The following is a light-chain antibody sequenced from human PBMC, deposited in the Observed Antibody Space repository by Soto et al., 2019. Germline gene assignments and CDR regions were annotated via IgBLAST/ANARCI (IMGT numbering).Light chain of an antibody. CDR1: SSDVGGYNY. CDR2: DVS. CDR3: SSYTSSSTAV. J-gene: IGLJ7*01. V-gene: IGLV2-14*01. Sequence: QSALTQPAPVSGSPGQSITISCTGTSSDVGGYNYVSWYQQHPGKAPKLMIYDVSNRPSGVSNRFSGSKSGNTASLTISGLQAEDEADYYCSSYTSSSTAVFGGGTQLTVL.